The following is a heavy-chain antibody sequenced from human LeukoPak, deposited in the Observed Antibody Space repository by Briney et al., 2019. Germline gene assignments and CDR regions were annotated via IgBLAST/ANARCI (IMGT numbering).Heavy chain of an antibody. V-gene: IGHV3-48*03. Sequence: GGSLRLSCAASGFTFGSYEMNWVRQAPGKGLKWVSYISSSGSTIYYADSVKGRFTISRDNAKNSLYRQMNSLRAQDTAVYYCASAPYDYVWGSYRFDYWGQGTLVTVSS. D-gene: IGHD3-16*02. CDR2: ISSSGSTI. CDR3: ASAPYDYVWGSYRFDY. J-gene: IGHJ4*02. CDR1: GFTFGSYE.